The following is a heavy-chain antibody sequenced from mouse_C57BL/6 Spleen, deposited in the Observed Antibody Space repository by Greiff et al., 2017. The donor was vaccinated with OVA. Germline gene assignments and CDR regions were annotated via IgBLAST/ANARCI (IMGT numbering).Heavy chain of an antibody. Sequence: VHVKQSGPELVKPGASVKIPCKASGYTFTDYNMDWVKQSHGKSLEWIGDINPNNGGTIYNQKFKGKATLTVDKSSSTAYMELRSLTSEDTAVYYCARGTGYYYGSSYWYFDVWGTGTTVTVSS. CDR2: INPNNGGT. CDR3: ARGTGYYYGSSYWYFDV. CDR1: GYTFTDYN. J-gene: IGHJ1*03. D-gene: IGHD1-1*01. V-gene: IGHV1-18*01.